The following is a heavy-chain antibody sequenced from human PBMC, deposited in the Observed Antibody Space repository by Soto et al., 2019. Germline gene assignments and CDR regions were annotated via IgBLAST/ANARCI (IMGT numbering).Heavy chain of an antibody. CDR2: MNPKSGGT. Sequence: QVHLVQSGAEVKKPGASVKVSCKTSGYTFSAYYMHWVRQAPGQGLEWMGWMNPKSGGTLYAQKFQGRVTMTRDTSISTAYMGLSRLRSDDTAVYYCARGGTFAYDTSGYPVYWGQGTLVTVSS. CDR1: GYTFSAYY. V-gene: IGHV1-2*02. J-gene: IGHJ4*02. D-gene: IGHD3-22*01. CDR3: ARGGTFAYDTSGYPVY.